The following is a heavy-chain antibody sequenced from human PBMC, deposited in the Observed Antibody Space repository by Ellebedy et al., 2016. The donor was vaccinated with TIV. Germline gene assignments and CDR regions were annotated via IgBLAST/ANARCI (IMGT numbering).Heavy chain of an antibody. CDR1: GFPFSNYD. D-gene: IGHD3-10*01. CDR2: IMGSGTT. V-gene: IGHV3-23*01. CDR3: AQDTSGWGRFDS. J-gene: IGHJ4*02. Sequence: GESLKISCAASGFPFSNYDMNWVRQAPGKGLEWVSRIMGSGTTDYADSVKGRFTMSRDNTKNTLYLQMASLRVDDTAVYYCAQDTSGWGRFDSWGQGALVTVSS.